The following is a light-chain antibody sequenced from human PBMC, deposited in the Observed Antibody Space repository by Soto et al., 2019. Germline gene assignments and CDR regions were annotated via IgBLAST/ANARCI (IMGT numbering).Light chain of an antibody. CDR2: LEGSGSY. Sequence: QSVLTQSSSASASLGSSVKLTCTLSSGHSSYIIAWHQQQPGKAPRYLMKLEGSGSYNKGSGVPDRFSGSRSGADRYLTISNLQSEDEADYYCETWDSNTHRVFGGGTQLTVL. CDR1: SGHSSYI. J-gene: IGLJ3*02. CDR3: ETWDSNTHRV. V-gene: IGLV4-60*03.